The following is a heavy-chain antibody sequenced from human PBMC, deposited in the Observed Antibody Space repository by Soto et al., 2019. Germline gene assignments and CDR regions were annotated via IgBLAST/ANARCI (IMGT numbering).Heavy chain of an antibody. CDR2: IHSSGSI. V-gene: IGHV4-30-4*01. Sequence: SETLSLTCTVSGGSISSDDYYWSWIRQAPGRGLEWIGYIHSSGSIYYNPSLKSRATMSIDTAGNQFSLKVSSVTVADTAVYYCARDLDGLHNDTSGPFPRPGWGQGTLVTVSS. CDR3: ARDLDGLHNDTSGPFPRPG. D-gene: IGHD3-22*01. J-gene: IGHJ1*01. CDR1: GGSISSDDYY.